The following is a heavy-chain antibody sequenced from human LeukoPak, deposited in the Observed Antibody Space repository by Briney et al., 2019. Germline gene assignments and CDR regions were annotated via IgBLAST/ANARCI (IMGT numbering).Heavy chain of an antibody. Sequence: QSGGSLRLSCAASGFTFSSYWMSWVRHAPGKGLEWVSNIKQDGSDIYYVDSVKGRFIISRDNAKNSLYLQMSSLRAEDTAVYYCTRGGRLHPQSPYWGQGTLVTVSS. D-gene: IGHD3-16*01. CDR3: TRGGRLHPQSPY. V-gene: IGHV3-7*01. J-gene: IGHJ4*02. CDR2: IKQDGSDI. CDR1: GFTFSSYW.